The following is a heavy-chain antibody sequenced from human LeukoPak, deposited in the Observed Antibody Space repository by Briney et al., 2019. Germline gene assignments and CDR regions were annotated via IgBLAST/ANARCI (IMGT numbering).Heavy chain of an antibody. J-gene: IGHJ4*02. V-gene: IGHV3-21*01. D-gene: IGHD3-22*01. CDR2: ISSSSSYI. CDR1: GFIFSDYP. Sequence: GGSLRLSCAASGFIFSDYPMHWVRQAPGKGLEWVSSISSSSSYIYYADSVKGRFTISRDNAKNSLYLQMNSLRAEDTAVYYCARDYYDSSGGFDYWGQGTLVTVSS. CDR3: ARDYYDSSGGFDY.